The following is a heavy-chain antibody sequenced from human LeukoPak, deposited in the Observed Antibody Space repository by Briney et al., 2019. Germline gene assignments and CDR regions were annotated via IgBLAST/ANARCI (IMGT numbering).Heavy chain of an antibody. CDR2: ISFSSTHI. J-gene: IGHJ6*02. CDR3: AKEWALGNPGDYYYYGMDV. CDR1: GFIFSNYG. Sequence: GGSLRLSCAASGFIFSNYGMSWVRQAPGKGLEWVSSISFSSTHIYYADSIQGRFTISRDNSKNTLYLQMNSLRAEDTALYYCAKEWALGNPGDYYYYGMDVWGQGTTVTVSS. V-gene: IGHV3-21*04. D-gene: IGHD4-23*01.